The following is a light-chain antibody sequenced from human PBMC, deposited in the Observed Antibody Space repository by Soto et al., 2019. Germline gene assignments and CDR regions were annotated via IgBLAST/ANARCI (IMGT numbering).Light chain of an antibody. CDR2: KAS. CDR1: QSITNW. J-gene: IGKJ2*01. V-gene: IGKV1-5*03. CDR3: QQYNSYGT. Sequence: DIQMTQSPSTQSASVGDRVIITCRASQSITNWLAWYQQKPGRAPRFLIHKASSLESGVPSRFSGSGFGTEFALTIRSLKPDDFATFYCQQYNSYGTFGQGTKLEI.